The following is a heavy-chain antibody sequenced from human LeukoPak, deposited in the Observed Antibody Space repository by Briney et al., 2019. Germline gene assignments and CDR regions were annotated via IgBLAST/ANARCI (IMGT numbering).Heavy chain of an antibody. CDR2: IQNDGSNE. D-gene: IGHD2-8*01. Sequence: GGSLRLSCAASGFTFRSYGLHWVRQAPGKGLEWVAYIQNDGSNEQYADSVKGRFSISRDSSKNILYLQMNSLRAEDTAVYYCAKDRCSNGIGCYYYYMDVWGKGTTVTISS. V-gene: IGHV3-30*02. CDR1: GFTFRSYG. CDR3: AKDRCSNGIGCYYYYMDV. J-gene: IGHJ6*03.